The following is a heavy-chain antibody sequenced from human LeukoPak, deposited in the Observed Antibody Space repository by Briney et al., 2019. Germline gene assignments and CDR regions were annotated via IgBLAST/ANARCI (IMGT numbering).Heavy chain of an antibody. J-gene: IGHJ4*02. D-gene: IGHD1-14*01. CDR1: GYTLNSYG. CDR3: AKEAQAQPATYCSYFNY. Sequence: GGSLRLSCTPSGYTLNSYGTHWVRQAPGKGLEWVAVISNDGRTKYYADSVKGRFTISRDNSKNTLFMQMNSLRSEDTAVYYCAKEAQAQPATYCSYFNYWGQGTWFTVSS. V-gene: IGHV3-30*18. CDR2: ISNDGRTK.